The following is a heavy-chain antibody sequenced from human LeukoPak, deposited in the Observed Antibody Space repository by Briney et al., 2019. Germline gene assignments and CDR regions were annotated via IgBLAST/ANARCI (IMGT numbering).Heavy chain of an antibody. Sequence: GGSLRLSCAASGFTFSSYGMHCVRQAPGKALEWVAFIRYDGSNKYYADSVKGRFTISRDNSKNTLYLQMNSLRTEETAMYYCAKGVTIFGVVIMGYFDYWGQGTLVTVSS. J-gene: IGHJ4*02. V-gene: IGHV3-30*02. D-gene: IGHD3-3*01. CDR1: GFTFSSYG. CDR2: IRYDGSNK. CDR3: AKGVTIFGVVIMGYFDY.